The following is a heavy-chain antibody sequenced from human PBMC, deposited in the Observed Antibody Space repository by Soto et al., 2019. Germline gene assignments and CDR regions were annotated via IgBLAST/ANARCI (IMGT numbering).Heavy chain of an antibody. CDR2: IKSKADGETK. CDR3: CVIKRRDQYSTSGYWFDP. D-gene: IGHD4-4*01. CDR1: GFTFSHAW. V-gene: IGHV3-15*01. J-gene: IGHJ5*02. Sequence: EMHLVDSGGGLVKPGGSLRLSCAASGFTFSHAWMSWVRQAPGKGLEWVGRIKSKADGETKDYGAPVRGRFTISRDDSQDILYLHVNSLRIEDTAVYYCCVIKRRDQYSTSGYWFDPWGPGTLVTVSS.